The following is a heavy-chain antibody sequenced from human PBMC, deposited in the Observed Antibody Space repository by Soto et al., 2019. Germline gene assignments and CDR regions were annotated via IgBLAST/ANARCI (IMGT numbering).Heavy chain of an antibody. CDR1: GFTFTSSA. CDR3: AAAGYCSGGSCFDFDY. D-gene: IGHD2-15*01. J-gene: IGHJ4*02. V-gene: IGHV1-58*02. CDR2: IVVGSGNT. Sequence: SVKVSCKASGFTFTSSAMQWVRQARGQRLEWIGWIVVGSGNTNYAQKFQERVTITRDMSTSTAYMELSSLRSEDTAVYYCAAAGYCSGGSCFDFDYWGQGTLVTVSS.